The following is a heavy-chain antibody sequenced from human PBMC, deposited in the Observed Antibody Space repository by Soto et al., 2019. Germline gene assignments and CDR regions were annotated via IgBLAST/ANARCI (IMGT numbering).Heavy chain of an antibody. CDR3: ARDQVAKGYGEYRKGSFDY. J-gene: IGHJ4*02. Sequence: EVQLVESGGGLVKPGGSLRLSCAVSGFTFSSYTMNWVRQAPGQGLEWVASISSSRSYIYYAYSLKGRLTISRDNAKKSLYLQVNRLRAEDTAVYYCARDQVAKGYGEYRKGSFDYWGQGTLVTVS. CDR2: ISSSRSYI. CDR1: GFTFSSYT. V-gene: IGHV3-21*01. D-gene: IGHD4-17*01.